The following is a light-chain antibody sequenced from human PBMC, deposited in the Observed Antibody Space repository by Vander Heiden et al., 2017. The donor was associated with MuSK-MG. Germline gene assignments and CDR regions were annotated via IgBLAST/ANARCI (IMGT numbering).Light chain of an antibody. J-gene: IGKJ1*01. CDR2: DAS. CDR1: QSISSC. CDR3: QRYNSYSWT. V-gene: IGKV1-5*01. Sequence: DIQMTQSPSTLSASVGDRVTITCRASQSISSCLAWYQQKPGKAPKLLIYDASSLESGVPSRFSGSASGTEFTLTISSLHPDDFTTYYCQRYNSYSWTFGQGTKVEIK.